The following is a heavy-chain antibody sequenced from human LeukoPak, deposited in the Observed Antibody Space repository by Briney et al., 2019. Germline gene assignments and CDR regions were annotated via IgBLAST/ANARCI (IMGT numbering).Heavy chain of an antibody. Sequence: SETLSLTCTVSGGSISSYYWSWIRQPPGKGLEWIGYIYYSGSTNYNPSLKSRVTISVDTSTNQFSLKLSSVTAADTAVYYCGGGDYGDYGGVDYWGQGTLVTVSS. CDR1: GGSISSYY. V-gene: IGHV4-59*08. D-gene: IGHD4-17*01. J-gene: IGHJ4*02. CDR3: GGGDYGDYGGVDY. CDR2: IYYSGST.